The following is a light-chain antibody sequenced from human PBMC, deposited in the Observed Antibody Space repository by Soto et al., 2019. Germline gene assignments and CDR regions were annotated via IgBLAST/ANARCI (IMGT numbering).Light chain of an antibody. J-gene: IGLJ2*01. CDR2: DTS. CDR3: LLSYSGTRVL. Sequence: QAVVTQEPSLTVSPGGTXTLTCASNTGPVTSGHSPSWFQQRPGQAPMTLIYDTSKGHSWTPARFSGSLLGGKAALTLSGAQPEDEAVYHCLLSYSGTRVLFGGGTQLTVL. V-gene: IGLV7-46*01. CDR1: TGPVTSGHS.